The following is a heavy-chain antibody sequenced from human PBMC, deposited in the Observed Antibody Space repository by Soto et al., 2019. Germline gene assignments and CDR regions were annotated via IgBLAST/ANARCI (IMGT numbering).Heavy chain of an antibody. V-gene: IGHV1-18*01. CDR1: GYTFTNYG. J-gene: IGHJ5*02. CDR3: VTVVSLFAVVRGWFDP. Sequence: ASVEVSCKASGYTFTNYGISWVRQPPGQRLEWMGWISAYNGNTNYAKKLQGRVTTTTDTSKSTAYMELRSLRSDDTAVYYCVTVVSLFAVVRGWFDPWGQETLVTVS. CDR2: ISAYNGNT. D-gene: IGHD3-3*01.